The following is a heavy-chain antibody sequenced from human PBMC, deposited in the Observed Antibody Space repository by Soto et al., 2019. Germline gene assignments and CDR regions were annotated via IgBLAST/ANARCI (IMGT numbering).Heavy chain of an antibody. D-gene: IGHD3-10*01. CDR3: ARGRLATMVRGVNYMDV. J-gene: IGHJ6*03. Sequence: EVQLVESGGGLVKPGGSLRLSCAASGFTFSSYSMNWVRQAPGKGLEWVSSISSSSSYIYYADSVKGRFTISRDNAKNSLYLQMNSLRAEDTAVYYCARGRLATMVRGVNYMDVWGKGTTVTVSS. V-gene: IGHV3-21*01. CDR2: ISSSSSYI. CDR1: GFTFSSYS.